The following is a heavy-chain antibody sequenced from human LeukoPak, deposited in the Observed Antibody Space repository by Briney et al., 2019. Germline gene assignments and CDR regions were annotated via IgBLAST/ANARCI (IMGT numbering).Heavy chain of an antibody. J-gene: IGHJ5*02. Sequence: GGSLRLSCAASGFTFSDYYMSWIRQAPGKGLEWVSYISTTASNIYFADSVKGRFTISRDNSKNTLYLQMNSLRAEDTAVYYCAKEVSIAVAGTFCHWFDPWGQGTLVTVSS. CDR2: ISTTASNI. D-gene: IGHD6-19*01. V-gene: IGHV3-11*01. CDR1: GFTFSDYY. CDR3: AKEVSIAVAGTFCHWFDP.